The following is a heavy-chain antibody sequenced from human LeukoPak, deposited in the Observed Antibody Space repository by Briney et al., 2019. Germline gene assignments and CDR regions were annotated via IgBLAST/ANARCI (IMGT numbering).Heavy chain of an antibody. CDR1: GFTFSSYS. CDR2: ISSSSSYI. CDR3: AKAANYYDFSGYFSGYFYYYYLDV. D-gene: IGHD3-22*01. J-gene: IGHJ6*03. Sequence: GGSLRLSCAASGFTFSSYSMNWVRQAPGKGLEWVSSISSSSSYIYYTDSVKGRFTISRDNSKSMLYLQMNSLRAEDTAVFYCAKAANYYDFSGYFSGYFYYYYLDVWGKGTTVTVSS. V-gene: IGHV3-21*04.